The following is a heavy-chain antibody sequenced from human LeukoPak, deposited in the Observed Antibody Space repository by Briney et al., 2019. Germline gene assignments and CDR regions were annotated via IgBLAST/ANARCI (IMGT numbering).Heavy chain of an antibody. CDR3: ARAFEGATYFDY. CDR1: GGSISSSNW. D-gene: IGHD1-26*01. Sequence: SGTLSLTCAVSGGSISSSNWWSWVRQPPGKGLEWIGGIYHSGSTNYNPSLKSRVTISVDKSKNQFSLKLSSVAAADTAVYYCARAFEGATYFDYWGQGTLVTVSS. J-gene: IGHJ4*02. V-gene: IGHV4-4*02. CDR2: IYHSGST.